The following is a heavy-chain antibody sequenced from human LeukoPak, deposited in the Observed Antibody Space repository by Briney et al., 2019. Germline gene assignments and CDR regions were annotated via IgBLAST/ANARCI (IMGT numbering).Heavy chain of an antibody. CDR2: ISYYARNQ. CDR3: ARSARIRFLEWSLDYYYGMDV. V-gene: IGHV3-30*04. D-gene: IGHD3-3*01. CDR1: AFPFSSLA. J-gene: IGHJ6*02. Sequence: GGPISPYLAPPAFPFSSLAMLGVTRLPGKGLKGMAVISYYARNQSLPDSVKGRFTISRDNSKNTLYLQMTSLRAEDTAVSYCARSARIRFLEWSLDYYYGMDVWGQGTTVTVSS.